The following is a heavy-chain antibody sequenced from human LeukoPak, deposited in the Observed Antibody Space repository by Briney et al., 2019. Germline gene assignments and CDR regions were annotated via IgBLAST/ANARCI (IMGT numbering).Heavy chain of an antibody. Sequence: GGSLRLSCVASGFTVGSNYMSWVRQAPGKGLEWVSVIYRGGSIYYADSVKGRFIISRDNSKNTLYLQMNSLRAEDTAIYYCARGATVTSPFDYWGQGTLVTVSS. CDR1: GFTVGSNY. CDR3: ARGATVTSPFDY. D-gene: IGHD4-17*01. V-gene: IGHV3-53*01. CDR2: IYRGGSI. J-gene: IGHJ4*02.